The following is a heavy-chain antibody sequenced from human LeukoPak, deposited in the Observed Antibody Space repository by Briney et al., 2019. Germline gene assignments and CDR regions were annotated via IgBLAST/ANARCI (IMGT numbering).Heavy chain of an antibody. D-gene: IGHD2-15*01. Sequence: GGSLRLSCAVSGFTVSGNYMSWVRQAPGKGLEWVSLIYSGGTTYYADSVKGRFTTSRDNAKNTLYLQMNSLRAEDTAVYYCARVRCSGGSCSAYYYSYMDVWGKGTTVTISS. J-gene: IGHJ6*03. V-gene: IGHV3-53*01. CDR3: ARVRCSGGSCSAYYYSYMDV. CDR2: IYSGGTT. CDR1: GFTVSGNY.